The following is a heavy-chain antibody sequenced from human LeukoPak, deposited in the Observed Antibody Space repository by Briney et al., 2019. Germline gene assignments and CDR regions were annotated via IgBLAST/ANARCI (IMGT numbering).Heavy chain of an antibody. CDR3: ARDQGAVAPDY. Sequence: GGSLRLSCAASGFTFNSYSMNWVRQAPGKGLEWVSAISGSGGSTYYADSVKGRFTISRDNAKNSLYLQMNSLRAEDTAVYYCARDQGAVAPDYWGQGTLVTVSS. CDR2: ISGSGGST. J-gene: IGHJ4*02. V-gene: IGHV3-23*01. CDR1: GFTFNSYS. D-gene: IGHD6-19*01.